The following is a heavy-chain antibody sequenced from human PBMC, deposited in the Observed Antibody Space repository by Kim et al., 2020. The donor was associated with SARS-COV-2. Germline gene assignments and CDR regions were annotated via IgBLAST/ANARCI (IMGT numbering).Heavy chain of an antibody. CDR1: GYTLTELS. J-gene: IGHJ6*02. CDR3: ATVRRGPHGMDV. V-gene: IGHV1-24*01. CDR2: FDPEDGET. Sequence: ASVKVSCKVSGYTLTELSMHWVRQAPGKGLEWMGGFDPEDGETIYAQKFQGRVTMTEDTSTDTAYMELSSLRSEDTAVYYCATVRRGPHGMDVWGQGTTVTVSS.